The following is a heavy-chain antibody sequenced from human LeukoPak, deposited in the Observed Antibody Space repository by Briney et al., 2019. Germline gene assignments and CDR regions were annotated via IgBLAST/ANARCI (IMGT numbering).Heavy chain of an antibody. D-gene: IGHD3-10*01. J-gene: IGHJ4*02. Sequence: GGSLRLSCAASGFTFSDYYMSWIRQAPGKGLEWVSYISSSGSTIYYAGSVKGRFTISRDNAKNSLYLQMNSLRAEDTAVYYCARDLLKGSGSYHPLGDYWGQGTLVTVSS. V-gene: IGHV3-11*01. CDR1: GFTFSDYY. CDR2: ISSSGSTI. CDR3: ARDLLKGSGSYHPLGDY.